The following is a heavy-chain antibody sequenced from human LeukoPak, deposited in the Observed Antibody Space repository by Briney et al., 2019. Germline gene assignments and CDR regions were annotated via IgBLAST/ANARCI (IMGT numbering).Heavy chain of an antibody. CDR2: IYWDDEK. CDR1: GFSLSTSGVG. CDR3: AHRDSSGYQDLYYFDY. D-gene: IGHD3-22*01. V-gene: IGHV2-5*02. Sequence: ESGPTLVKPTQTLTLTCTFSGFSLSTSGVGVGWIRQPPGKALEWLALIYWDDEKRYSPSLKSRLTITKDTSKNQVVLTMTNMDPVDTATYYCAHRDSSGYQDLYYFDYWGQGTLVTVSS. J-gene: IGHJ4*02.